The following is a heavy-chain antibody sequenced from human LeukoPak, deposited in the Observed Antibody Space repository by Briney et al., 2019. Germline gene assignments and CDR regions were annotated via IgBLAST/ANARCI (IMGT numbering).Heavy chain of an antibody. D-gene: IGHD1-26*01. V-gene: IGHV3-23*01. CDR2: ISNSGTT. J-gene: IGHJ4*02. Sequence: PGGSLRLSCAPSGFTFGGYAMTWVRQAPGKGLEWVSLISNSGTTYYTDSVKGRFSVSRDNSKNTLYLQMKSLRAEDTAVYYCASQTSGGSDYYYFDYWGQGTLVTVSS. CDR1: GFTFGGYA. CDR3: ASQTSGGSDYYYFDY.